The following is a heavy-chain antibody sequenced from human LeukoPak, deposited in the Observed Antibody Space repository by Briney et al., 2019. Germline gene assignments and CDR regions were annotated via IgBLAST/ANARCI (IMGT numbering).Heavy chain of an antibody. Sequence: PGGSLRLSCVASGFTFSSYTMNWVRQTPGKGLEWVSAISGSGGSTYYADSVKGRFTISRDNSKNTLYLQMNGLRAEDTAVYYCANNEYSSSWYYFDYWGQGTLVTVSS. CDR3: ANNEYSSSWYYFDY. CDR2: ISGSGGST. CDR1: GFTFSSYT. D-gene: IGHD6-13*01. J-gene: IGHJ4*02. V-gene: IGHV3-23*01.